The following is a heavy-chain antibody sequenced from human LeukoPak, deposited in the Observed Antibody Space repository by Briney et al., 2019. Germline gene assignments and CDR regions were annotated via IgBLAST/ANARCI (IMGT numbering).Heavy chain of an antibody. CDR1: GFSFSRSG. CDR3: AKDNYDYSDYGGSDY. Sequence: PRGSLRLSCAASGFSFSRSGMHWVRQAPGKGLEWVAFIRYDGSNKYYVDSVKGRFTISRDNSKNTLYLQMNSLRAEDTAVYYCAKDNYDYSDYGGSDYWGQGTLVTVSS. J-gene: IGHJ4*02. CDR2: IRYDGSNK. D-gene: IGHD4-11*01. V-gene: IGHV3-30*02.